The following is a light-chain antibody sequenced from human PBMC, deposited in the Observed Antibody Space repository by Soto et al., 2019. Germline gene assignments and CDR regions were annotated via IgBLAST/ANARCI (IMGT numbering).Light chain of an antibody. CDR2: DAS. CDR3: QQYNNWLT. J-gene: IGKJ4*01. Sequence: EIVMTQSPATLSVSPGERVTLSCRASQSVSSNLAWYQQKPGQAPRLLIYDASTRATGIPARFSGSGSGTEFTLIISSLQSEDFAVYYCQQYNNWLTFGGGTKVEIK. V-gene: IGKV3-15*01. CDR1: QSVSSN.